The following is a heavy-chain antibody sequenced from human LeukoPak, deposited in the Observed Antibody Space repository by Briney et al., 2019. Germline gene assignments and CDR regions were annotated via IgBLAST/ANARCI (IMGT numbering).Heavy chain of an antibody. Sequence: GGSLRLSCAASGLTFSNYAMTWVRLAPGKGLEWVSSLSGSGGATWYAGSVKGTFTISRENYKNTLYLRMNSLRAEDTAVYYCAKDRTPYSRSGGYYLGAFDIWGHGTLVTVSS. CDR3: AKDRTPYSRSGGYYLGAFDI. CDR1: GLTFSNYA. V-gene: IGHV3-23*01. J-gene: IGHJ3*02. CDR2: LSGSGGAT. D-gene: IGHD3-10*01.